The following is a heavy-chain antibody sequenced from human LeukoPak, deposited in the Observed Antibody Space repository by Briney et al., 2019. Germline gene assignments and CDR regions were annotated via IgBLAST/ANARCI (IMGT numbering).Heavy chain of an antibody. V-gene: IGHV1-3*01. CDR3: ARSIAATGNTY. D-gene: IGHD6-13*01. J-gene: IGHJ4*02. CDR1: GYTFTSYS. CDR2: INVGNGDT. Sequence: ASVKVSCKASGYTFTSYSLHWVRQAPGQRLEWMGWINVGNGDTKYSQKFQGRVTITRDTSASTVYMELSGLRSEDTAVYYCARSIAATGNTYWGQGTLVTVSS.